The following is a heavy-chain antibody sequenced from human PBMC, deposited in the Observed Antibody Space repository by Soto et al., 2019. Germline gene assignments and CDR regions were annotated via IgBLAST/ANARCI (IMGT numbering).Heavy chain of an antibody. CDR1: GYTFTSYG. V-gene: IGHV1-18*01. D-gene: IGHD3-10*01. Sequence: ASVKVSCKASGYTFTSYGISWVRQVPGQGLEWMGWISAYNGNTNYAQKLQGRVTMTTDTSTSTAYMELRSLRSDDTAVYYCARDQDYGSGSYYNYYYYYGMDVWGQGTTVTVSS. CDR3: ARDQDYGSGSYYNYYYYYGMDV. J-gene: IGHJ6*02. CDR2: ISAYNGNT.